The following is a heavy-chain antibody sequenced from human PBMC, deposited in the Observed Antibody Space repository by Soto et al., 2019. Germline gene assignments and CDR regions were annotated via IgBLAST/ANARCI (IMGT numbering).Heavy chain of an antibody. V-gene: IGHV1-2*04. CDR1: GYTFTGYY. CDR2: INPNSGGT. D-gene: IGHD6-13*01. Sequence: QVQLVQSGAEVKKPGASVKVSCKASGYTFTGYYMHWVRQAPGQGLEWMGWINPNSGGTNYAQKFQGCVTMTRDTSISTAYMELSRLRSDDTAVYYCARGQLVLNYYYYMDVWGKGTTVTVSS. J-gene: IGHJ6*03. CDR3: ARGQLVLNYYYYMDV.